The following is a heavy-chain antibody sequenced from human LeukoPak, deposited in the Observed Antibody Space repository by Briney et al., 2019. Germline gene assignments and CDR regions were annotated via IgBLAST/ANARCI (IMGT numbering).Heavy chain of an antibody. J-gene: IGHJ4*02. D-gene: IGHD2-2*01. Sequence: GGSLRLSCAASGFTFSSYAMSWVRQAPGKGLEWVSAISGSGGSTYYADSVKGQFTISRDNSKNTLYLQMNSLRAEDTAVYYCAKGGRYCSSTSCSYYFDYWGQGTLVTVSS. V-gene: IGHV3-23*01. CDR1: GFTFSSYA. CDR2: ISGSGGST. CDR3: AKGGRYCSSTSCSYYFDY.